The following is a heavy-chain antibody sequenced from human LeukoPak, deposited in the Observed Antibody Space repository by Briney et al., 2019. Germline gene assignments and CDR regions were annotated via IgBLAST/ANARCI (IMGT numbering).Heavy chain of an antibody. CDR2: IHTSGRT. D-gene: IGHD6-19*01. V-gene: IGHV4-4*07. CDR3: AGRALSTGWTFDY. J-gene: IGHJ4*01. Sequence: SETPSLTCSVSGGSISTYYWSWIRQPAGKGLEWIAQIHTSGRTDFNPSLKSRLSISMDTPNNHFSLMITSVTAADTAIYYCAGRALSTGWTFDYWGQGTLVTVSS. CDR1: GGSISTYY.